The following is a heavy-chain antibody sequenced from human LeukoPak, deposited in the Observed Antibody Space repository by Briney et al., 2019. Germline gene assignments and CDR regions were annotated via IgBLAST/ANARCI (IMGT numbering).Heavy chain of an antibody. CDR2: INSDGSST. Sequence: PGGSLRLSCVASGFTFSSYWMHWVRQVPGKGLVWVSRINSDGSSTSYADSVKGRFTISRDNAKNTVYMEMNSLRAEDTAVYYCARRYNFDSWGQGTLVTVSS. J-gene: IGHJ4*02. D-gene: IGHD1-14*01. CDR1: GFTFSSYW. CDR3: ARRYNFDS. V-gene: IGHV3-74*01.